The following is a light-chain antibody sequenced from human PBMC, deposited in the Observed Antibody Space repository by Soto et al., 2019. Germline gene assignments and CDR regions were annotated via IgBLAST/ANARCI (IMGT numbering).Light chain of an antibody. CDR2: EVS. J-gene: IGLJ2*01. V-gene: IGLV2-14*01. CDR1: SSDIGAYEH. Sequence: QSVLTQPSSMSGSPGQSITISCTGTSSDIGAYEHVSWYQQRPGRAPKVLIYEVSNRPSGVSNRFSGSKSGNTASLTISGLQAEDEADYYCSSYTSSSTVVFGGGTKLTVL. CDR3: SSYTSSSTVV.